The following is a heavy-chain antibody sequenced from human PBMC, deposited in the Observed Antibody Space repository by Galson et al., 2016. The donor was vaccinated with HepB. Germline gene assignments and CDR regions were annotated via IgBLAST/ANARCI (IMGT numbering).Heavy chain of an antibody. J-gene: IGHJ4*02. CDR3: ARGIRGPDY. D-gene: IGHD3-10*01. CDR1: GFTFSIHD. V-gene: IGHV3-23*01. CDR2: IRGCGPET. Sequence: SLRLSCAASGFTFSIHDMSWVRQTPGRGLEWISGIRGCGPETYYADPVKGRFTISRDNSKNTVFLQMNSLRVEDTALYYCARGIRGPDYWGPGTLVTVSS.